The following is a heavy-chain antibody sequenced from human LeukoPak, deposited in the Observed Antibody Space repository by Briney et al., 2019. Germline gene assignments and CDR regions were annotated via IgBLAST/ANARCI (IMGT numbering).Heavy chain of an antibody. CDR3: ARQHPSGRGSGLDY. D-gene: IGHD2-15*01. Sequence: SETLSLTCSVSGGSINYYYWSWIRQPPGKGLEWIGYVYYSGSTNYSPSLRSRATISLDTSKSQFSLKLTSVTAADTAVYYCARQHPSGRGSGLDYWGQGTLVIVSS. J-gene: IGHJ4*02. V-gene: IGHV4-59*01. CDR1: GGSINYYY. CDR2: VYYSGST.